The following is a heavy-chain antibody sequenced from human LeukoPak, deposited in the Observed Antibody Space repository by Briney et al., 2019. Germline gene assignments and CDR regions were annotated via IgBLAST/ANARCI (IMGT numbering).Heavy chain of an antibody. CDR2: ISDSGGNT. D-gene: IGHD1-1*01. J-gene: IGHJ4*02. V-gene: IGHV3-23*01. CDR3: ARHTSSWRIDY. Sequence: PGGSLRLSCAASGFTFNSYPMSWVRQAPWDRLQWVSGISDSGGNTYYADSVRGRFTISRDNSKNTLYLQMNSLRAEDTAVYYCARHTSSWRIDYWGQGTLVTVSS. CDR1: GFTFNSYP.